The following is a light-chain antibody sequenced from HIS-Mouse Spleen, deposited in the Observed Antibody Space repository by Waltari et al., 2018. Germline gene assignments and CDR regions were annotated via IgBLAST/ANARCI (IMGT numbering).Light chain of an antibody. CDR1: SSNIGSNY. V-gene: IGLV1-47*01. Sequence: QSVLTQPPSASGTPGQRVTISCSGSSSNIGSNYVYWYQQLPGTAPKLLIYRNNQRPSGVPDRFSGSQSGTSASLAISGLRSEDEADYYWAAWDDSLSGPVFGGGTKLTVL. CDR2: RNN. CDR3: AAWDDSLSGPV. J-gene: IGLJ3*02.